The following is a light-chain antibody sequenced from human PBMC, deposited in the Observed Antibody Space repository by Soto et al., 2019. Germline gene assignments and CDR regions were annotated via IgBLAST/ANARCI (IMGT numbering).Light chain of an antibody. Sequence: DIQMTQSPSSLSASVGDRITISCRASESISNFLNWYQQKPGQAPKILIYAASTLQSGAPLRFTGSASGTDFNLTISSLQPEDFATYICQQTYSLLFTFGGGTKVEIK. CDR2: AAS. V-gene: IGKV1-39*01. J-gene: IGKJ4*01. CDR1: ESISNF. CDR3: QQTYSLLFT.